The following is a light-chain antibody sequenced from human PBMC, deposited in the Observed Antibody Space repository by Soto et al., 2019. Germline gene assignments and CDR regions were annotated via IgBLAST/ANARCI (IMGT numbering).Light chain of an antibody. CDR3: HQRTNWPLT. CDR1: QSVTTY. J-gene: IGKJ4*01. V-gene: IGKV3-11*01. Sequence: EIVLTQSPATLSLSPGERATLSCRASQSVTTYLAWYQQKPGQAPRLLIYDASNRATGIPARFSGSGSGTDFTLTISSLEPEDVAVYYCHQRTNWPLTFGGGTQVEIK. CDR2: DAS.